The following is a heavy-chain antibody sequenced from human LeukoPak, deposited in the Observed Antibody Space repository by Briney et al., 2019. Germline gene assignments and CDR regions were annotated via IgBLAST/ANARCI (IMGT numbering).Heavy chain of an antibody. D-gene: IGHD5-24*01. Sequence: GGSLRLSCAASGFTFDDYAMHWVRQAPGKGLEWVSGISWNSGSIGYADSVKGRFTISRDNAKNSLYLQMNSLRAEDTALYYCAKDSEMATMLYFQHWGRGTLVTVSS. CDR1: GFTFDDYA. CDR2: ISWNSGSI. J-gene: IGHJ1*01. V-gene: IGHV3-9*01. CDR3: AKDSEMATMLYFQH.